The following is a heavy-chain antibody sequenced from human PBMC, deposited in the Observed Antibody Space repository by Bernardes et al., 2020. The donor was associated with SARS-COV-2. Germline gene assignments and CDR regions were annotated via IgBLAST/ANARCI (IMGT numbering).Heavy chain of an antibody. CDR1: GFTFSSHW. CDR2: TNSDGSSR. Sequence: GSLRLSCAASGFTFSSHWMHWVRQAPGKGLVWVSRTNSDGSSRNYADSVKGRFTISRDNAKNTLYLQMNSLRVDDTAVYYCARAGQFYFEYWGQGTLVTVSS. CDR3: ARAGQFYFEY. J-gene: IGHJ4*02. V-gene: IGHV3-74*01.